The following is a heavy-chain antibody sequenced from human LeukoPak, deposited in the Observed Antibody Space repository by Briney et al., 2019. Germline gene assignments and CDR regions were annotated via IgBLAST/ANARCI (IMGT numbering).Heavy chain of an antibody. Sequence: ASVKVSWKASGYSFTSYYMHWLRQAPGQGLEWMGIINPSGGGTNYAEKFQGRVTMTRDTSTSTVYMELSSLRSEDTAVYYCAKEARIGSTSGSLDYWGQGTLVTVSS. D-gene: IGHD2-2*01. CDR1: GYSFTSYY. J-gene: IGHJ4*02. V-gene: IGHV1-46*01. CDR2: INPSGGGT. CDR3: AKEARIGSTSGSLDY.